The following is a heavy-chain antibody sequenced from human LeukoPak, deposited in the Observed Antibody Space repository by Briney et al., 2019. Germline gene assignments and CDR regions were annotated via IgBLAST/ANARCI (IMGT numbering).Heavy chain of an antibody. J-gene: IGHJ6*03. Sequence: ASVKVSCKASGYTFTSYGISWVRQAPGQGLEWMGWISAYNGNTNYAQKLQGRVTMTRNTSISTAYMELSSLRSEDTAVYYCARGRRDIVVVVAATSDYYMDVWGKGTTVTVSS. CDR1: GYTFTSYG. CDR2: ISAYNGNT. CDR3: ARGRRDIVVVVAATSDYYMDV. D-gene: IGHD2-15*01. V-gene: IGHV1-18*01.